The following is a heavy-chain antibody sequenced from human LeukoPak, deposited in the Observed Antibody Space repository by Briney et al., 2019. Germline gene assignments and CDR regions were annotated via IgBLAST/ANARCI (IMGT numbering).Heavy chain of an antibody. CDR2: IYYSGST. J-gene: IGHJ2*01. CDR1: GGSISSSSYY. CDR3: AREIYGDYRYFDL. Sequence: PSETLSLTCTVSGGSISSSSYYWGWIRQPPGKGLEWIGSIYYSGSTYYNPSLKSRVTISVDTSKNQFSLKLSSVTAADTAVYYCAREIYGDYRYFDLWGRGTLVTVSS. V-gene: IGHV4-39*07. D-gene: IGHD4-17*01.